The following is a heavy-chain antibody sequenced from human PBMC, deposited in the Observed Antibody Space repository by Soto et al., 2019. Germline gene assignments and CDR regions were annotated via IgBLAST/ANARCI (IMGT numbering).Heavy chain of an antibody. CDR3: ARAAAGDYFDY. Sequence: ASVKVSCKAAGGTFSSYTISWVRQAPGQGLEWMGRIIPILGIANYAQKFQGRVTISRDNSKNTLYLQMNSLRAEDTAVYYCARAAAGDYFDYWGQGTLVTVSS. CDR2: IIPILGIA. J-gene: IGHJ4*02. CDR1: GGTFSSYT. V-gene: IGHV1-69*02. D-gene: IGHD6-13*01.